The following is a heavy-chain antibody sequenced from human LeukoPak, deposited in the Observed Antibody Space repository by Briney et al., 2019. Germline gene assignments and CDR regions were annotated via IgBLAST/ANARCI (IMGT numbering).Heavy chain of an antibody. Sequence: SETLSLTCAVYGGSFSGYYWSWIRQPPGKGLEWIGEINHSGSTNYNPSLKSRVTISVDTSKNQFPLKLSSVTAADTAVYYCVRGGYCGGDCYSYIDYWGQGTLVTVSS. CDR3: VRGGYCGGDCYSYIDY. CDR2: INHSGST. CDR1: GGSFSGYY. D-gene: IGHD2-21*02. J-gene: IGHJ4*02. V-gene: IGHV4-34*01.